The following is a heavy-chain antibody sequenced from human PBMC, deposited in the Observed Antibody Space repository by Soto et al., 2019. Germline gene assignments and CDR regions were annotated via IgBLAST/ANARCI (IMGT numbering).Heavy chain of an antibody. D-gene: IGHD5-18*01. CDR1: GYTFTDYY. Sequence: EASVKVSFKTSGYTFTDYYTHWVRQAPGQGLEWMGWMNPKSGGAYFAQKFQGRVTLTRDTSIGTAYIEVNSLTSDDTAVYFCTRENIENSDGLYDAFDIWGQGTTVTVSS. J-gene: IGHJ3*02. CDR2: MNPKSGGA. V-gene: IGHV1-2*02. CDR3: TRENIENSDGLYDAFDI.